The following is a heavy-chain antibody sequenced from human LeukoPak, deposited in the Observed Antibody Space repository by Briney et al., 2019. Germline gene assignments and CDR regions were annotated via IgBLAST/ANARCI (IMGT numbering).Heavy chain of an antibody. CDR2: IYYSGST. J-gene: IGHJ5*02. CDR1: GGSISSYY. Sequence: SETLSLTCTVSGGSISSYYWSWIRQPPGKGLEWIGYIYYSGSTNYSPSLKSRVTISVDTSKNQFSLKLSSVTAADTAVYYCARTFGCSSTSCQPGNWFDPWGQGTLVTVSS. CDR3: ARTFGCSSTSCQPGNWFDP. D-gene: IGHD2-2*01. V-gene: IGHV4-59*01.